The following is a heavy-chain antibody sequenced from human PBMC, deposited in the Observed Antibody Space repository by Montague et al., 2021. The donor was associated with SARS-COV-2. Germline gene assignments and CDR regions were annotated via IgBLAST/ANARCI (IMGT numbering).Heavy chain of an antibody. J-gene: IGHJ4*02. Sequence: PALVKPTQTLTLTYTFSGFSLSSSGVGVGWIRQPPGKAPEWLALIYWDDDTRYSPPLKSRLTVTKGTSKNQVVLTLTNMDTVDTATYFCAHIRRMYYFDDWGQGTLVTVSS. CDR1: GFSLSSSGVG. CDR3: AHIRRMYYFDD. CDR2: IYWDDDT. D-gene: IGHD2/OR15-2a*01. V-gene: IGHV2-5*02.